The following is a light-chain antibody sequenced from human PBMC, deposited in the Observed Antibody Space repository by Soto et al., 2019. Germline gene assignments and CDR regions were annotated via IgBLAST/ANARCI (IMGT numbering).Light chain of an antibody. Sequence: QSVLTQPASVSGSPGQLITISCTGTSSDVGGYNYVSWYQQHPGKAPKFMIYDVSNRPSGVSTRFSGSKSGNTASLTISGLQAEDEADYYCNSYTTSNTRQIVFGTGTTFTV. J-gene: IGLJ1*01. CDR1: SSDVGGYNY. CDR2: DVS. CDR3: NSYTTSNTRQIV. V-gene: IGLV2-14*01.